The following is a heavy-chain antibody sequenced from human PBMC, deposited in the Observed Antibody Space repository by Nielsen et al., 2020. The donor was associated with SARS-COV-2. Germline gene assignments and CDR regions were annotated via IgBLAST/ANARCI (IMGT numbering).Heavy chain of an antibody. J-gene: IGHJ4*02. Sequence: GGSLRLSCAASGFSVSSNYMSWVRQAAGKGLEWVSVIYSDDSASYADSVKGRFTISRDNSKNTLYLQMNSLRGEDTAVYYCARETIDYTSSFFDYWGQGTLVTVSS. D-gene: IGHD2-2*01. V-gene: IGHV3-66*02. CDR2: IYSDDSA. CDR1: GFSVSSNY. CDR3: ARETIDYTSSFFDY.